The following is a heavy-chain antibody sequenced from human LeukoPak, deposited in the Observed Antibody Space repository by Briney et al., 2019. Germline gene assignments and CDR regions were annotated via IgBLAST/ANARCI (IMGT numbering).Heavy chain of an antibody. J-gene: IGHJ4*02. Sequence: GGSLRLSCAASGFTFSQFGMHWVRQAPGKGLEWVAIIWYDGSEKFYGDSVKGRFTISRDNSKNTLYLQMNSLRAEDTAVYYCARDRGTTSSAGYYFDYWGQGTLVTVSS. CDR1: GFTFSQFG. CDR2: IWYDGSEK. CDR3: ARDRGTTSSAGYYFDY. D-gene: IGHD6-6*01. V-gene: IGHV3-33*01.